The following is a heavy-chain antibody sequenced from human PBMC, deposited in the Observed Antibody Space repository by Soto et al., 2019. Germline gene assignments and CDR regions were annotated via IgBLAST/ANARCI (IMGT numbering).Heavy chain of an antibody. CDR2: IYYSGST. D-gene: IGHD1-1*01. J-gene: IGHJ5*02. CDR1: GGSISSYY. Sequence: SETLSLTWTVSGGSISSYYWSWIRQPPGKGLEWIGYIYYSGSTNYNPSLKSRVTISVDTSKNQFSLKLSSVTAADTAVYYCARDQSRGWFDPWGQGTLVTVS. V-gene: IGHV4-59*01. CDR3: ARDQSRGWFDP.